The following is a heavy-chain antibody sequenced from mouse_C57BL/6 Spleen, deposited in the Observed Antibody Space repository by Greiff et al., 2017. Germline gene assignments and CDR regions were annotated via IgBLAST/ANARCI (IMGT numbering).Heavy chain of an antibody. D-gene: IGHD3-2*01. Sequence: QVHVKQPGAELVKPGAPVKLSCKAPGYTFTSYWLQWVKQRPGQGLEWIGEIDPSDSYTNYNQKFKGKAKLTVDTSSSTAYMQLSSLTSEDSAVYYCARRETAPASFDYWDQRTTLTVSS. V-gene: IGHV1-50*01. CDR3: ARRETAPASFDY. J-gene: IGHJ2*01. CDR2: IDPSDSYT. CDR1: GYTFTSYW.